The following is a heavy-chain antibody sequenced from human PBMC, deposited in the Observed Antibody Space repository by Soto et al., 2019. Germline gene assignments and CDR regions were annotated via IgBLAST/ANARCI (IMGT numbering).Heavy chain of an antibody. V-gene: IGHV1-18*01. CDR3: AGDGVPIDAFDI. J-gene: IGHJ3*02. D-gene: IGHD2-8*01. Sequence: QVQLVQSGAEVKKPGASVKVSCKASGYTFTSYGISWVRQAPGQGLEWMGWISAYNGNTNYAQKLKGRVTMTTDTSTTKAYMELRSLRSDDAAVYYCAGDGVPIDAFDIWGQGTMVTVSS. CDR1: GYTFTSYG. CDR2: ISAYNGNT.